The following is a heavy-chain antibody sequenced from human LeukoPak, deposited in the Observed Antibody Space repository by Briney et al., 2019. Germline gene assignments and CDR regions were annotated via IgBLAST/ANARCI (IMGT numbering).Heavy chain of an antibody. CDR1: GGSISSGAYS. Sequence: SETLSLTCAVSGGSISSGAYSWSWIRQPPGKGLEWIGYIYHSGSTYYNPSLKSRVTMSVDTSKNQFSLKLSSVTAADTAVYYCARPYYDSSGYNGGNAFDIWGQGTMVTVSS. V-gene: IGHV4-30-4*07. D-gene: IGHD3-22*01. J-gene: IGHJ3*02. CDR2: IYHSGST. CDR3: ARPYYDSSGYNGGNAFDI.